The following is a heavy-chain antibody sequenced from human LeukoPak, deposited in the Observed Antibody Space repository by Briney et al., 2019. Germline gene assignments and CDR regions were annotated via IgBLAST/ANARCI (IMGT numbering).Heavy chain of an antibody. V-gene: IGHV4-39*07. D-gene: IGHD3-10*01. CDR2: IYYSGRT. CDR1: GVSISSSSYY. Sequence: PSETLSLTCTVSGVSISSSSYYWGWLRQPPGKGLEWIGSIYYSGRTYYDPALKSRITISVATSKTQFSLKLSSVTAADTAVYYCARLLGSYYGSGSYPDYYYYYYMDVWGKGTTVTVSS. CDR3: ARLLGSYYGSGSYPDYYYYYYMDV. J-gene: IGHJ6*03.